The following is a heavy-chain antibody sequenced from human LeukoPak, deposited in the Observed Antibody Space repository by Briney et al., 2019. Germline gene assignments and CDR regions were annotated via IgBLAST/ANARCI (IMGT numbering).Heavy chain of an antibody. Sequence: GGSLRLSCAASGFTFSNYWMYWVRQAPGKGLVWVSRINSDGSSTDYADSVKGRFTISRDNAKNTLYLQMNSLRAEDTAVYYCARVGSSGRFIDYWGQGTLVTVSS. CDR3: ARVGSSGRFIDY. V-gene: IGHV3-74*01. D-gene: IGHD3-22*01. CDR1: GFTFSNYW. J-gene: IGHJ4*02. CDR2: INSDGSST.